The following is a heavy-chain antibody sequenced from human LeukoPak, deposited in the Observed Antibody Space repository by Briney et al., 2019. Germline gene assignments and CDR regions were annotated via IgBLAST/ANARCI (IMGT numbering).Heavy chain of an antibody. CDR1: GASISSGTYY. CDR3: ARDRYCSGGTCYSHDAFDI. D-gene: IGHD2-15*01. V-gene: IGHV4-61*02. Sequence: TLSLTCTVSGASISSGTYYWTWIRQPAGKGLEWIGLILISRSPNYHPSLKSRVTISADTSKIQFSLELSSVTAADTAVYYCARDRYCSGGTCYSHDAFDIRGQGTMVTVSS. J-gene: IGHJ3*02. CDR2: ILISRSP.